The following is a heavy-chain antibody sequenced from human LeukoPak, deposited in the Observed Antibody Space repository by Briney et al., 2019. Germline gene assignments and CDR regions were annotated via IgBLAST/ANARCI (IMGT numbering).Heavy chain of an antibody. D-gene: IGHD6-19*01. CDR1: GFTFSDYY. V-gene: IGHV3-11*01. J-gene: IGHJ4*02. CDR2: ISSSGSTI. CDR3: ASPLRIAVAGTFDY. Sequence: GGSLRLSCAASGFTFSDYYMSWIRQAPGKGLEWVSYISSSGSTIYYADSVKGRFTISRDNAKNSLYLQMNSLRAEDTAVYYCASPLRIAVAGTFDYWGQGTLVTVSS.